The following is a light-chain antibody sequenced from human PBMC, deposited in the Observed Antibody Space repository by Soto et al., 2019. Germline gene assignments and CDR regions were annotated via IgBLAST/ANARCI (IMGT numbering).Light chain of an antibody. Sequence: QSALTQPPSASGTPGQRVTISCSGGSSNIGGNPVNWYQQLPGTAPKLLIYNNNQRPSGVPDRFSGSKSGTSASLAISGLQSEDEADYYCAAWHDSLNGPVFGGGTKVTVL. J-gene: IGLJ3*02. CDR3: AAWHDSLNGPV. CDR1: SSNIGGNP. CDR2: NNN. V-gene: IGLV1-44*01.